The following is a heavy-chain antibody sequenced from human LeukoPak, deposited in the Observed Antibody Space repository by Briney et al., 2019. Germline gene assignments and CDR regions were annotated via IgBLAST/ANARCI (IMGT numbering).Heavy chain of an antibody. J-gene: IGHJ4*02. CDR1: GGSFSGYY. Sequence: SETLSLTCAVYGGSFSGYYWSWIRQPPGKGLEWIGEINHSGSTNYNPSLKSRVTISVDTSKNQSSLKLSSVTAADTAVYYCASKTYYYDSSAGPIGYWGQGTLVTVSS. CDR3: ASKTYYYDSSAGPIGY. CDR2: INHSGST. D-gene: IGHD3-22*01. V-gene: IGHV4-34*01.